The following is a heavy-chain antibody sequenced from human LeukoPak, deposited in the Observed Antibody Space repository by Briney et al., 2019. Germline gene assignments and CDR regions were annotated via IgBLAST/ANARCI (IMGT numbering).Heavy chain of an antibody. CDR2: INHSGST. Sequence: SEALSLTCAVYGGSFSGYYWSWIRQPPGKGLEWIGEINHSGSTNYNPSLKSRVTISVDTSKNQFSLKLSSVTAADTAVYYCARGRGSGYYFIDYYYYYMDVWGKGTTVTISS. J-gene: IGHJ6*03. V-gene: IGHV4-34*01. CDR1: GGSFSGYY. D-gene: IGHD3-22*01. CDR3: ARGRGSGYYFIDYYYYYMDV.